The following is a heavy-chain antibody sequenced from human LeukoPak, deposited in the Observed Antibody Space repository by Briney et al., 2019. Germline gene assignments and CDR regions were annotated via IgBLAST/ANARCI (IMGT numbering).Heavy chain of an antibody. CDR3: PRYLGARAFGEGFDP. D-gene: IGHD3-3*01. CDR2: ICSSGST. Sequence: TSETLSLTCSVSGGPVSSSSYFWRSIRQPPGKGLEWIGSICSSGSTYYSPSLKSRVTISVDTSTNQYPLKLSSVTAADTAVYYCPRYLGARAFGEGFDPWGQGALVTVSS. CDR1: GGPVSSSSYF. V-gene: IGHV4-39*01. J-gene: IGHJ5*02.